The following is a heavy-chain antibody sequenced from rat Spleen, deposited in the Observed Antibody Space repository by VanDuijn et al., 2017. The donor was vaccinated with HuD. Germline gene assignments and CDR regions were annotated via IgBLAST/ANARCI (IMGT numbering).Heavy chain of an antibody. CDR3: TRCFDL. CDR1: GFXFSDXY. J-gene: IGHJ2*01. V-gene: IGHV5-29*01. CDR2: ISYDGSST. Sequence: EVQLVESDGGLVQPGRSLKLSCAASGFXFSDXYMAWVRQAPXKGLEWVATISYDGSSTYYRDSVKGRFTISRDNAKSTLYLQMDSLRSEDTATYYCTRCFDLWGQGVMVTVSS.